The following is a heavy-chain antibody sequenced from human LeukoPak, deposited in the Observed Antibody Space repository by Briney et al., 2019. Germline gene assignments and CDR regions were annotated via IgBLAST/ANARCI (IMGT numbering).Heavy chain of an antibody. D-gene: IGHD1-26*01. CDR3: ARGAVVGGFYYYYYMDV. V-gene: IGHV3-7*01. CDR1: GFTFSSYW. Sequence: GGSLRLSCAASGFTFSSYWMSWVRQAPGKGLEWVANIKQDGSEKDYVDSVKGRFTISRDNAKNSLYLQMNSLRAEDTAVYYCARGAVVGGFYYYYYMDVWGKGTTVTASS. J-gene: IGHJ6*03. CDR2: IKQDGSEK.